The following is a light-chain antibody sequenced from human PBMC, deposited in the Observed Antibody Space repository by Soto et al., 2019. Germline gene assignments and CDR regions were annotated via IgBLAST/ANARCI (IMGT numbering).Light chain of an antibody. CDR3: QSYDSSLSGWV. CDR2: DNS. V-gene: IGLV1-40*01. CDR1: TGYG. J-gene: IGLJ3*02. Sequence: QSVLTQPPSVSGAPGQRVTISCTGSTGYGVHWHQQFPGAAPKLLIHDNSIRPSGVPDRFSGSKSGTSASLAITGLQAEDEADYYCQSYDSSLSGWVFGGGTKLTVL.